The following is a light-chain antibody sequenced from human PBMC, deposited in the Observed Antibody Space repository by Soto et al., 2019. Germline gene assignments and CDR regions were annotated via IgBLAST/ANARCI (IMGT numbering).Light chain of an antibody. V-gene: IGLV1-44*01. CDR1: TSNIGTNP. J-gene: IGLJ3*02. Sequence: QSVLTQAPSASGTPGQRITISCSGATSNIGTNPVGWFQQLPGTAPKLLIYSDDQRPSGVPDRISCSKSGTSASLAISGLKSEDEADYYCAACDNSLSGWAFGGGTKVTVL. CDR3: AACDNSLSGWA. CDR2: SDD.